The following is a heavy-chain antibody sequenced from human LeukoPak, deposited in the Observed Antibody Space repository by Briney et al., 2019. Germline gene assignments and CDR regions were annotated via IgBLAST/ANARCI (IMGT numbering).Heavy chain of an antibody. D-gene: IGHD1-26*01. CDR1: GFTVSNNY. CDR2: IYSDRST. Sequence: GGSLRLSCAASGFTVSNNYMSWVRQAPGKGLEWVSVIYSDRSTYYADSVKGRFTISRDNSKNALYLQMNSLRAEDTAVYYCARESGSYSQYFDYWGQGTLVTVSS. J-gene: IGHJ4*02. V-gene: IGHV3-53*01. CDR3: ARESGSYSQYFDY.